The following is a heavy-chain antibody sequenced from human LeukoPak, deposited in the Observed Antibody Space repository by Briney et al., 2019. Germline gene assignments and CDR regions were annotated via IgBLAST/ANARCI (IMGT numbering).Heavy chain of an antibody. J-gene: IGHJ4*02. Sequence: GASVKVSCKASGNIFTDYYMHWVRQPPGQGLEWMGWISPDSDVTKYARKFQGRVTMTREASISTAYMELSSLRSDDTAVYYCARDYSGFDSWGQGTLVTVSS. CDR1: GNIFTDYY. D-gene: IGHD6-13*01. CDR3: ARDYSGFDS. CDR2: ISPDSDVT. V-gene: IGHV1-2*02.